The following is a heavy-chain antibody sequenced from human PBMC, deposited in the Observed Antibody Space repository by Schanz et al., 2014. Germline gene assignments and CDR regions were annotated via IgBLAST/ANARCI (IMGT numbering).Heavy chain of an antibody. CDR1: GFTFSSYG. J-gene: IGHJ6*02. Sequence: VQLVESGEGVVQPGRSLRLSCAASGFTFSSYGMHWVRRAPGKGLEGISYISWGGSTTYYADSVKGRFTISRDDAKSSLYLQMNSLRDGDTAVYYCARTYSGSKLGYGMDVWGQGTTVTVSS. D-gene: IGHD5-12*01. CDR3: ARTYSGSKLGYGMDV. CDR2: ISWGGSTT. V-gene: IGHV3-48*02.